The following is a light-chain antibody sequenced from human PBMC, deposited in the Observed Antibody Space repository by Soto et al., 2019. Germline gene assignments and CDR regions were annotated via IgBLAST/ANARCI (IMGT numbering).Light chain of an antibody. CDR2: RAS. CDR1: ESLNSD. Sequence: EIVLTQSPATLSASPGERVSLSCRASESLNSDLAWYQQRSGQPPRLLISRASSRAIGVPARFTATGSGTEFTPTITSLQSDDFVYYFCQHYHKWPPGAVTFGPGTKVDFK. V-gene: IGKV3-15*01. CDR3: QHYHKWPPGAVT. J-gene: IGKJ3*01.